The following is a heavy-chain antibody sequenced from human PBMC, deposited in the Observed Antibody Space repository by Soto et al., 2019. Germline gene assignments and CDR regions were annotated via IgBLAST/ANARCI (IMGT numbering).Heavy chain of an antibody. D-gene: IGHD1-26*01. CDR3: ARLGALAPEFNFDH. V-gene: IGHV4-38-2*01. Sequence: TSETLSLTCEVSEYPITSASYWGWIRQPPGQRLEWIGSFHHTGSTYYNPSLKSRVTISVDTSRNQFSLEVTSVTAADTAVYYCARLGALAPEFNFDHWGQGALVTVSS. CDR2: FHHTGST. J-gene: IGHJ4*02. CDR1: EYPITSASY.